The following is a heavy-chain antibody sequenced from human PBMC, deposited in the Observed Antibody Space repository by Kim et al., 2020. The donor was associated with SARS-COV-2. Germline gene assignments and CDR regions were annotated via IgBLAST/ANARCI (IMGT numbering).Heavy chain of an antibody. CDR2: IYYSGST. D-gene: IGHD4-17*01. V-gene: IGHV4-39*01. CDR3: ARLESHYGDYKY. J-gene: IGHJ4*02. Sequence: SETLSLTCTVSGGSISSSSYYWGWIRQPPGKGLEWIGSIYYSGSTYYNPSLKSRVTISVDTSKNQFSLKLSSVTAADTAVYYCARLESHYGDYKYWGQGT. CDR1: GGSISSSSYY.